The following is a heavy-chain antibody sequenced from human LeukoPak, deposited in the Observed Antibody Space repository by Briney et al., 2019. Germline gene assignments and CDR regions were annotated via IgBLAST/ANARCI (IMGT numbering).Heavy chain of an antibody. CDR1: GFTFSSYS. D-gene: IGHD2-21*02. V-gene: IGHV3-21*01. Sequence: PGGSLRLSCAASGFTFSSYSMNWVRQAPGKGLEWVSSISSSSSYIYYADSVKGRFTISRDNAKNSLYLQMNSLRAEDTAVYYCATTTAIGDAFDIWGQGTMVTVSS. J-gene: IGHJ3*02. CDR3: ATTTAIGDAFDI. CDR2: ISSSSSYI.